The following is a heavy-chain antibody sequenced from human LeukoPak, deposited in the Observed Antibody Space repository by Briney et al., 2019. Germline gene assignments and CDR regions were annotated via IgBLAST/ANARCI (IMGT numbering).Heavy chain of an antibody. J-gene: IGHJ6*03. CDR3: ATNSIVVPAAIRYYYYYMDV. CDR2: INHSGST. D-gene: IGHD2-2*02. CDR1: GGSFSGYY. V-gene: IGHV4-34*01. Sequence: SETLSLTCAVYGGSFSGYYWSWIRQPPGKGLEWIGEINHSGSTNYNPSLKSRVTISVDTSRNQFSLKLSSVTAADTAVYYCATNSIVVPAAIRYYYYYMDVWGKGTTVTVSS.